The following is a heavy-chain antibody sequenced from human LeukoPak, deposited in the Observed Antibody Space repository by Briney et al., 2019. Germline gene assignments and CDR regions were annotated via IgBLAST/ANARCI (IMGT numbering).Heavy chain of an antibody. CDR1: GFTVSNKY. Sequence: PGGSLRLSCAASGFTVSNKYMTWVRQAPGKGLEWVSLIYSDGRTYYADSVKGRFTISRDNAKNSLYLQMNSLRAEDTAVYYCARDGGAAAVFWFDPWGQGTLVTVSS. J-gene: IGHJ5*02. V-gene: IGHV3-53*01. D-gene: IGHD6-13*01. CDR3: ARDGGAAAVFWFDP. CDR2: IYSDGRT.